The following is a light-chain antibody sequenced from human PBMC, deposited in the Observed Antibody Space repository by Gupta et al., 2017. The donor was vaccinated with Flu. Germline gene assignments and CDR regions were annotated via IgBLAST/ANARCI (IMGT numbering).Light chain of an antibody. V-gene: IGKV2-28*01. J-gene: IGKJ2*01. CDR1: QSLLHSNGKNY. Sequence: EIVLTQSPLSLPVTPGEPASISCRSSQSLLHSNGKNYLDWYVQKPGQSPQLLIYVGSKRASGVTDRFSGSGEGKDFTLKSSRGEDEDGGVYYCKQDLPIVTFGQGTKLEIK. CDR3: KQDLPIVT. CDR2: VGS.